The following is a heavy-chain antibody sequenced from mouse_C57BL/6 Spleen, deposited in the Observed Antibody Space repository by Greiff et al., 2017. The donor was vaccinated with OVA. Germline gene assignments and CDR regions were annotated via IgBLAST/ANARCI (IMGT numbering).Heavy chain of an antibody. CDR3: ARSLDSSGYFDY. J-gene: IGHJ2*01. D-gene: IGHD3-2*02. V-gene: IGHV1-26*01. CDR2: INPNNGGT. Sequence: VQLQQSGPELVKPGASVKISCKASGYTFTDYYMNWVKQSHGKSLEWIGDINPNNGGTSYNQKFKGKATLTVDKSSSTAYMELRSLTSEDSAVYDCARSLDSSGYFDYWGQGTTLTVSS. CDR1: GYTFTDYY.